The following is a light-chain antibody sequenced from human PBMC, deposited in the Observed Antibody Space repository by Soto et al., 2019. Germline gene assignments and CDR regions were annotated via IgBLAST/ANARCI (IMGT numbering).Light chain of an antibody. J-gene: IGKJ1*01. V-gene: IGKV3-20*01. CDR2: GAF. CDR3: QQYGSAWT. CDR1: QSVSSNY. Sequence: EIVLTQSPGTLSLSPGERATFSCRASQSVSSNYLAWYQQKPGQAPRLLIYGAFKRATGIPDRFSGSGSGTDFTLTISRLEPEDFAVYYCQQYGSAWTFGQGTKVDI.